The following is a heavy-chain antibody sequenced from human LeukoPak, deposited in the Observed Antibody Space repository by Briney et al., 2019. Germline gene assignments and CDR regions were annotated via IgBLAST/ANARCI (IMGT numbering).Heavy chain of an antibody. D-gene: IGHD6-19*01. CDR2: IYYSGSA. Sequence: PSETLSLTCVVSGGSISSISYYWGWIRQPPGKGLEWIGSIYYSGSAYYNPSLKSRVTISVDTSKNQFSLKLTSVTAADTAVYYCARGGYSSGWYVFDYWGQGTLVTVSS. CDR3: ARGGYSSGWYVFDY. CDR1: GGSISSISYY. J-gene: IGHJ4*02. V-gene: IGHV4-39*07.